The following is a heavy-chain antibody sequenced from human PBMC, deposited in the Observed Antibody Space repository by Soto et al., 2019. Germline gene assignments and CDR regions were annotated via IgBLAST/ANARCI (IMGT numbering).Heavy chain of an antibody. CDR1: GGSISRGGYS. CDR2: MYHSGST. J-gene: IGHJ4*02. V-gene: IGHV4-30-2*01. D-gene: IGHD2-2*01. Sequence: KTSETLSLTCAVSGGSISRGGYSWSWIRQPPGKGLEWIGYMYHSGSTYYNPSLKSRVTISIDRSKNQFSLKLSSVTAADTAVYYCARVPYYWGQGILVTVSS. CDR3: ARVPYY.